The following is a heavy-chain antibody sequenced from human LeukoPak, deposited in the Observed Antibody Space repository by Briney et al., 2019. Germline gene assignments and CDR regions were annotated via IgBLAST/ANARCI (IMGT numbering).Heavy chain of an antibody. V-gene: IGHV3-66*04. J-gene: IGHJ4*02. Sequence: GGSLRLSCAASGFTVSSNYMSWVRQAPGKGLEWVSVIYSGGSTYYADSVKGRFTISRDNSKNTLYLQMNSLRAEDTAVYYCAKPVTYYYDSSGYYQPPYFDYWGQGTLVTVSS. CDR2: IYSGGST. CDR1: GFTVSSNY. D-gene: IGHD3-22*01. CDR3: AKPVTYYYDSSGYYQPPYFDY.